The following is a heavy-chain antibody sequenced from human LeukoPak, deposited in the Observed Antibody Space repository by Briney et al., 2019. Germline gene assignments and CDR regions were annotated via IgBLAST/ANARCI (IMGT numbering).Heavy chain of an antibody. CDR3: ARGGLYGYYYDSSGYYTDY. Sequence: SETLSLTCTVSGGSISSSSYYWGWVRQPPGKGLEWIGSIYYSGSTYYNPSLKSRVTISVDTSKNQFSLKLSSVTAADTAVYYCARGGLYGYYYDSSGYYTDYWGQGTLVTVSS. D-gene: IGHD3-22*01. V-gene: IGHV4-39*07. CDR1: GGSISSSSYY. J-gene: IGHJ4*02. CDR2: IYYSGST.